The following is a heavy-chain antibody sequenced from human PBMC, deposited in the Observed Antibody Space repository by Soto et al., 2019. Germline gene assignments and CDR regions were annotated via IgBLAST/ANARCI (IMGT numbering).Heavy chain of an antibody. Sequence: QVQLVQSGAEVKKPGASVKVSCKASGYTFTSYGISWVRQAPGQGLEWMGWISASNGNTNHAQKLQGRDTMTTDTSTSTAYMELRSLRSDDTAVYYCARDWVPITMVRGVIITNYYFDYWGQGTLVTVSS. D-gene: IGHD3-10*01. CDR3: ARDWVPITMVRGVIITNYYFDY. V-gene: IGHV1-18*04. CDR2: ISASNGNT. J-gene: IGHJ4*02. CDR1: GYTFTSYG.